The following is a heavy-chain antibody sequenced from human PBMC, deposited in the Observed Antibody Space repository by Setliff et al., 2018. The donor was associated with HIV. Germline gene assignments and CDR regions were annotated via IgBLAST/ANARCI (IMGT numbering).Heavy chain of an antibody. J-gene: IGHJ4*02. V-gene: IGHV1-46*01. D-gene: IGHD3-10*01. CDR1: GYTFTSYY. CDR2: INPSSGST. CDR3: ASKGDYYTSKTLDS. Sequence: ASVKVSCKASGYTFTSYYMHWVRQAPGQGLEWMGIINPSSGSTTYAQKFQGRVTMTADESTRTVYMELSRLRFEDTAMYYCASKGDYYTSKTLDSWGQGTLVTVSS.